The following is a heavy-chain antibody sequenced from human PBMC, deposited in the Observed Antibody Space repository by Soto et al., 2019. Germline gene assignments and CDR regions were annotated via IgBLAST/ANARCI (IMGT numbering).Heavy chain of an antibody. CDR3: ATLREEQQLQGWFDP. D-gene: IGHD6-13*01. Sequence: ASVKVSCKASGYTFTSYAMHWVRQAPGQRLEWMGGINAGNGNTKYSQKFQGRVTMTGDTSTNTAYMELSSLRSEDTAVYYCATLREEQQLQGWFDPWGQGTLVTVSS. V-gene: IGHV1-3*01. CDR2: INAGNGNT. CDR1: GYTFTSYA. J-gene: IGHJ5*02.